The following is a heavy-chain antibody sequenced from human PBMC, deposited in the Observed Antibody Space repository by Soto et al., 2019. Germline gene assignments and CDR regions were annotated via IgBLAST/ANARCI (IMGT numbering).Heavy chain of an antibody. J-gene: IGHJ4*02. CDR2: ITDSGGNK. D-gene: IGHD3-16*02. CDR3: AKGGESSLSLI. Sequence: PGGSLRLSCAASGFTFSSYAMHWVRQAPGKGLEWVSAITDSGGNKYYADSVKGRFTISRDNSKNTLYLQMNSLRAEDTAVYYCAKGGESSLSLIWGQGTLVTVSS. CDR1: GFTFSSYA. V-gene: IGHV3-23*01.